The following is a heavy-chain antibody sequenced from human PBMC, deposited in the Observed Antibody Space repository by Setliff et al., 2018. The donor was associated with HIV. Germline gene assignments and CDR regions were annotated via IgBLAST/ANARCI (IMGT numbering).Heavy chain of an antibody. CDR1: RGSFSDYY. V-gene: IGHV4-34*01. Sequence: SETLSLTCVVYRGSFSDYYWTWIRQPPGKGLEWIGEISPSGSTNYNPSLKSRVTISVDTSENQFSLKLSSVTAADTTVYYCARTPQEVVVVAATRPYYYYYMDVWGKGTTVTVSS. CDR3: ARTPQEVVVVAATRPYYYYYMDV. CDR2: ISPSGST. D-gene: IGHD2-15*01. J-gene: IGHJ6*03.